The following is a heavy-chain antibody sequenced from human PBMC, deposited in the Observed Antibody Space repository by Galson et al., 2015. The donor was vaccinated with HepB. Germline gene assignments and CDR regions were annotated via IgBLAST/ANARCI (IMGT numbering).Heavy chain of an antibody. CDR1: GGTFSSYA. CDR2: IIPIFGIA. CDR3: ASLVVVADPEKTQLVDYYYYGMDV. J-gene: IGHJ6*02. D-gene: IGHD2-15*01. V-gene: IGHV1-69*13. Sequence: SVKVSCKASGGTFSSYAISWVRQAPGQGLEWMGGIIPIFGIANYAQKFQGRVTITADESTSTAYMELSSLRSEDTAVYYCASLVVVADPEKTQLVDYYYYGMDVWGQGTTVTVSS.